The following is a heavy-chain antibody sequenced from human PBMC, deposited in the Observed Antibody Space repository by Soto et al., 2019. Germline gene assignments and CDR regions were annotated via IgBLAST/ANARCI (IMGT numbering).Heavy chain of an antibody. CDR3: ARCETTEDAFDI. J-gene: IGHJ3*02. Sequence: ASVKVSCKASGYTFTSYDINWVRQATGQGLEWMGWMNPNSGNTGYAQKFQGRVTMTRNTSISTAYMELSSLRSEDTAVYYCARCETTEDAFDIWGQGTMVTVSS. V-gene: IGHV1-8*01. D-gene: IGHD1-7*01. CDR1: GYTFTSYD. CDR2: MNPNSGNT.